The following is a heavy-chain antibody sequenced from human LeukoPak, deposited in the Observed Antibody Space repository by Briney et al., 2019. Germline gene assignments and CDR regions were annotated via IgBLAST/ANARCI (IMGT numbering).Heavy chain of an antibody. V-gene: IGHV3-33*08. Sequence: QPGGSLRLSCAASGFTFSSYAMSWVRQAPGKGLEWVAVIWYDGSKKYYADSVKGRFTISRDNSKNTLYLQMNSLRAEDTAVYYCARDGRDGYNYWRYYYGMDVWGQGTTVTVSS. CDR1: GFTFSSYA. J-gene: IGHJ6*02. D-gene: IGHD5-24*01. CDR2: IWYDGSKK. CDR3: ARDGRDGYNYWRYYYGMDV.